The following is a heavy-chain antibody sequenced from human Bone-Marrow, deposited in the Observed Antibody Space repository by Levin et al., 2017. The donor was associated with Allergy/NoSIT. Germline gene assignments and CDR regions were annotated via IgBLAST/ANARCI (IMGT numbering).Heavy chain of an antibody. J-gene: IGHJ4*02. D-gene: IGHD1-20*01. V-gene: IGHV5-51*01. Sequence: GESLKISCKGSGYSFTDYTIGWVRQMPGKGLEWMGVIQPGDSDATYSPSFRGQVTISADKSIGTANLQWSSLKASDTAMDYCARHINGRGFDYWGQGTLVTVSS. CDR3: ARHINGRGFDY. CDR2: IQPGDSDA. CDR1: GYSFTDYT.